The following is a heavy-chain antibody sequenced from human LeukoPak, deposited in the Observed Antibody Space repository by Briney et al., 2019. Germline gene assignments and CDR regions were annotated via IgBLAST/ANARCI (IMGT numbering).Heavy chain of an antibody. CDR3: AKVNPYYYDSSGYQQGWFDP. CDR1: GFTFDDYA. J-gene: IGHJ5*02. Sequence: PGGSLRLSCAASGFTFDDYAMHWVRQAPGKGLEWVSGISWNSGSIGYADSVKGRFTISRDNAKNPLYLQMNSLRAEDTALYYCAKVNPYYYDSSGYQQGWFDPWGQGTLVTVSS. D-gene: IGHD3-22*01. V-gene: IGHV3-9*01. CDR2: ISWNSGSI.